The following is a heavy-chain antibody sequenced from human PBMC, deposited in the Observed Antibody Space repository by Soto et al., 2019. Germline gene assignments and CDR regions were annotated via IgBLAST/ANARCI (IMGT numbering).Heavy chain of an antibody. CDR1: GFTFSSYA. CDR2: ISYDGSNK. CDR3: ARHRSGVGASGYFDY. J-gene: IGHJ4*02. V-gene: IGHV3-30-3*01. D-gene: IGHD1-26*01. Sequence: GGSLRLSCAASGFTFSSYAMHWVRQAPGKGLEWVAVISYDGSNKYYADSVKGRFTISRDNSKNTLYLQMNSLRAEDTAVYYCARHRSGVGASGYFDYWGQGTLVTVSS.